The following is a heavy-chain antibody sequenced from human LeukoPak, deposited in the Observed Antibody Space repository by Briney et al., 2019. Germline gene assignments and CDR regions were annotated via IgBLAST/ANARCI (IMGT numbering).Heavy chain of an antibody. CDR2: ILYDGSNK. D-gene: IGHD3-16*01. J-gene: IGHJ4*02. V-gene: IGHV3-30-3*01. CDR3: ARDYYDYVWGSQDY. Sequence: GRSLRLSCAASGFTFSSYAMHWVRQAPGKGLEWVAVILYDGSNKYYADSVKGRFTIPRDNTKNTQYLQMNSLRAEDTAVYYCARDYYDYVWGSQDYWGQGTLVTVSS. CDR1: GFTFSSYA.